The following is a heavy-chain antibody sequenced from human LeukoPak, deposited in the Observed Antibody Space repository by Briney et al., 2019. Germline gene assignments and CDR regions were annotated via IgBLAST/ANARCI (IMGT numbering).Heavy chain of an antibody. V-gene: IGHV1-2*02. J-gene: IGHJ4*02. CDR3: ARASQLRFLEWLFDY. CDR2: INPNSGGT. CDR1: GYTFTGYY. D-gene: IGHD3-3*01. Sequence: GASVKLSCKASGYTFTGYYMHWVRQAPGQGPEWTGWINPNSGGTNYAQKFQGRVTMTRDTSISTAYMELSRLRSDDTAVYYCARASQLRFLEWLFDYWGQGTLVTVSS.